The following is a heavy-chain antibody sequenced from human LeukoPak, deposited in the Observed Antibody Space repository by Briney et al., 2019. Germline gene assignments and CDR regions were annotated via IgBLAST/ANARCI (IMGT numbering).Heavy chain of an antibody. CDR2: ISYDGSNK. Sequence: GRSLTLSCAASGFTFSSYGMHWVRQAPGKGLEGVAVISYDGSNKYYADSVKGRFTISRDNSKNTLYLQMSSLTAEDTAVYYCAKEKPGYYYDSSGEFDNWGQGTLVTVSS. CDR3: AKEKPGYYYDSSGEFDN. V-gene: IGHV3-30*18. J-gene: IGHJ4*01. D-gene: IGHD3-22*01. CDR1: GFTFSSYG.